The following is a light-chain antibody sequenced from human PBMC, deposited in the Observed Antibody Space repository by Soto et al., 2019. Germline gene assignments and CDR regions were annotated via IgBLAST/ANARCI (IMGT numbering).Light chain of an antibody. Sequence: QSALTQPASVSGSPGQSITISCTGTSSDVGTYNLVSWHQHHPGKAPKLIIHEVSNRPSGVSNRFSGSKSGNTASLTISGLQAEDEADYYCDSYTSSRAYVFGIGTKLTVL. J-gene: IGLJ1*01. V-gene: IGLV2-14*02. CDR1: SSDVGTYNL. CDR3: DSYTSSRAYV. CDR2: EVS.